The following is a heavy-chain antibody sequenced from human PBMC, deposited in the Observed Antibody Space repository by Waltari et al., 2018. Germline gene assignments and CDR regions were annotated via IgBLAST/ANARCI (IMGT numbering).Heavy chain of an antibody. CDR1: GFTFSSYS. J-gene: IGHJ5*02. D-gene: IGHD2-2*01. Sequence: EVQLVESGGGLVKPGGSLRLSCAASGFTFSSYSMNWVRQAPGKGLEWFSSISSSSSYIYYADSVKGRFTISRDNAKNSLYLQMNSLRAEDTAVYYCARAGHCSSTSCFLGIDPWGQGTLVTVSS. V-gene: IGHV3-21*01. CDR2: ISSSSSYI. CDR3: ARAGHCSSTSCFLGIDP.